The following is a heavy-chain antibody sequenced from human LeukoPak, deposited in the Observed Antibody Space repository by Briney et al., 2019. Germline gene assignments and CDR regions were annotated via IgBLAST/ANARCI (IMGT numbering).Heavy chain of an antibody. Sequence: GGSLRLSSSASGFTFSSYAMHWVRQAPGKGLEYVSAISSNGGSTYYADSVKGRFTISRDNSKNTLYLQMSSLRAEDTAVYYCVKVRGSSGRYYFDYWGQGTLVTVSS. CDR3: VKVRGSSGRYYFDY. D-gene: IGHD6-19*01. CDR2: ISSNGGST. CDR1: GFTFSSYA. J-gene: IGHJ4*02. V-gene: IGHV3-64D*06.